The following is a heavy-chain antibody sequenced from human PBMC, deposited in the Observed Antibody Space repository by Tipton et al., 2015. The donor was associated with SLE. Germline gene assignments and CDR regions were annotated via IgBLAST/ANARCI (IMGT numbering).Heavy chain of an antibody. Sequence: SLRLSCAASGFTFGSSWMSWLRQATGKGLEWVAKIKPDGREIYYVESVKGRFTISRDNAKTSLYLQMSGLRAEDTAVYYCARSPVDYWNGYSAWGPGTLVTVSS. D-gene: IGHD3-3*01. CDR3: ARSPVDYWNGYSA. CDR1: GFTFGSSW. V-gene: IGHV3-7*03. CDR2: IKPDGREI. J-gene: IGHJ4*02.